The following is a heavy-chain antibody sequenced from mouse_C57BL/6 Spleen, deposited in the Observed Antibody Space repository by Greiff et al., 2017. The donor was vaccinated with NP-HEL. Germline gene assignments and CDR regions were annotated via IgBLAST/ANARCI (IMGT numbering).Heavy chain of an antibody. CDR2: IYPGDGDT. CDR3: ARTGTGTFDY. J-gene: IGHJ2*01. Sequence: VQRVESGPELVKPGASVKISCKASGYAFSSSWMNWVKQRPGKGLEWIGRIYPGDGDTNYNGKFKGKATLTADKSSSTAYMQLSSLTSEDSAVYFCARTGTGTFDYWGQGTTLTVSS. D-gene: IGHD4-1*01. V-gene: IGHV1-82*01. CDR1: GYAFSSSW.